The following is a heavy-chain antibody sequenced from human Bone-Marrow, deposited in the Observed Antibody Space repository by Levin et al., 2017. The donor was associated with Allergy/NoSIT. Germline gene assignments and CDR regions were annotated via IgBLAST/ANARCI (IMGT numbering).Heavy chain of an antibody. J-gene: IGHJ4*02. V-gene: IGHV3-9*01. D-gene: IGHD5-18*01. CDR1: GFTFDDYA. Sequence: SCAASGFTFDDYAMHWVRQAPGKGLEWVSGISWNSGYIGYADSMKGRFTISRDNAKNSLYLQMNSLRAEDTALYYCTKAGYNYGYFDYWGQGTLVTVSS. CDR3: TKAGYNYGYFDY. CDR2: ISWNSGYI.